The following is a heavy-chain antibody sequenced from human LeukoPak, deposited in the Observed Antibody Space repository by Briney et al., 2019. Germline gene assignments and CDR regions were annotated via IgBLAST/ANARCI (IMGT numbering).Heavy chain of an antibody. J-gene: IGHJ4*02. CDR2: ISYTWST. V-gene: IGHV4-59*12. D-gene: IGHD2-2*01. CDR3: SNKVYCSTTSCHPAGY. CDR1: GGSISSYY. Sequence: SETLSLTCTVSGGSISSYYWSWIRQPPGKGLEWIGYISYTWSTNYSPSLKSRVTISIDTSKNQFFLDLSPVTAADTAVYYCSNKVYCSTTSCHPAGYWGLGSLVTVSS.